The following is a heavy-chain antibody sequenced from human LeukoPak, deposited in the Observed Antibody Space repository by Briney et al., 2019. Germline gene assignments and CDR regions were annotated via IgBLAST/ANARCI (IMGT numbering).Heavy chain of an antibody. CDR1: GGTFSSYA. Sequence: SVKVSCKASGGTFSSYAISWVRQAPGQGLEWMGGIIPIFGTTNYAQKLQGRVTITTDESTSTAYMELSSLRSEDTAVYYCARDSWGYDSSGYYYPLGYFDYWGQGTLVTVSS. CDR3: ARDSWGYDSSGYYYPLGYFDY. D-gene: IGHD3-22*01. J-gene: IGHJ4*02. V-gene: IGHV1-69*05. CDR2: IIPIFGTT.